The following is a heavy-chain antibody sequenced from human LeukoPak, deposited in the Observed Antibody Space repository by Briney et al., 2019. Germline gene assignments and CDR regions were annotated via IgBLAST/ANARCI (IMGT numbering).Heavy chain of an antibody. CDR1: GFTFSSYW. CDR3: ARSTYSGSSYDY. CDR2: IKSDGSST. D-gene: IGHD1-26*01. J-gene: IGHJ4*02. V-gene: IGHV3-74*01. Sequence: GGSLRLSCAASGFTFSSYWMHWVRQVPGKGLVWVSRIKSDGSSTTYADSVKGRFTISRDNAKNTLYLQMRSLRAEDTAVYYCARSTYSGSSYDYWGQGTLVTVSS.